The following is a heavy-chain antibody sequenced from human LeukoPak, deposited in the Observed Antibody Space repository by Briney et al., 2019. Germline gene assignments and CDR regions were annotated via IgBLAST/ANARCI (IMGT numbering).Heavy chain of an antibody. Sequence: GGSLRLSCAASGFTFSNDWMHWVRQAPGKGLVWVSRISRDDRGIKYADSVKGRFTISRDNAENTLYLEMNSLRVDDSGVYYCARDSAECTGGSCYFVNWGQGTLVAVSS. D-gene: IGHD2-8*02. J-gene: IGHJ4*02. CDR3: ARDSAECTGGSCYFVN. CDR2: ISRDDRGI. CDR1: GFTFSNDW. V-gene: IGHV3-74*03.